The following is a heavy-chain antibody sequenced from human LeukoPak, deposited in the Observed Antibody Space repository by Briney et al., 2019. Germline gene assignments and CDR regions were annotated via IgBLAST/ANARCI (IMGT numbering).Heavy chain of an antibody. Sequence: ASVKVSCKASGSTFSSYDINWVRQATGQGLEWMGWMNPNSGDTGYTRRFQGRVTMTRDTSISTAYMELSSLRPEDTAVYYCARGPYGTGSHFDFWGQGTLVTVSS. V-gene: IGHV1-8*02. CDR1: GSTFSSYD. CDR2: MNPNSGDT. J-gene: IGHJ4*02. D-gene: IGHD3-10*01. CDR3: ARGPYGTGSHFDF.